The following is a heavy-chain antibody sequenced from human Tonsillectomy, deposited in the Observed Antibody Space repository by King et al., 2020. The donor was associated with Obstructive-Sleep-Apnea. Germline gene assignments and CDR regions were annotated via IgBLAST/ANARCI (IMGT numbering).Heavy chain of an antibody. Sequence: QLQESGPGLVKPSETLSLTCTVSAGSFSSSIYYWGWIRQPPGKGLEWIGTIYYSGITYYNPSLKSRVTISFDTSKDQFSLTLNSVTAADTAVYYCARLRPTYWYFDLWGRGTLVTVSS. CDR3: ARLRPTYWYFDL. J-gene: IGHJ2*01. V-gene: IGHV4-39*07. CDR2: IYYSGIT. D-gene: IGHD4-17*01. CDR1: AGSFSSSIYY.